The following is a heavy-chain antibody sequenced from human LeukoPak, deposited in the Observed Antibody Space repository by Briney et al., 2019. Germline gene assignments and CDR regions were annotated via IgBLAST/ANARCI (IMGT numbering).Heavy chain of an antibody. CDR1: RFTFSDYG. CDR3: AKDRSALIDH. J-gene: IGHJ5*02. D-gene: IGHD3-10*01. CDR2: ISYDGSND. Sequence: GGSLRLSCAASRFTFSDYGMHWVRQAPGKGLEWVAVISYDGSNDYYADSVKGRFTISGDNSKNTVYLQMNSLRTEDTAIYYCAKDRSALIDHWGQGTLVTVSS. V-gene: IGHV3-30*18.